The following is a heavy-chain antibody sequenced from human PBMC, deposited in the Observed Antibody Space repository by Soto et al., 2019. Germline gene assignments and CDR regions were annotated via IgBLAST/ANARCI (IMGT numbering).Heavy chain of an antibody. V-gene: IGHV4-34*01. D-gene: IGHD5-18*01. CDR1: GGSFSGYY. CDR2: INHSGST. J-gene: IGHJ6*02. CDR3: ARFISYGYGLYYYYYGMDV. Sequence: SETLSLTCAVYGGSFSGYYWSWIRQPPGEGLEWIGEINHSGSTNYNPSLKSRVTISVDTSKNQFSLKLSSVTAADTAVYYCARFISYGYGLYYYYYGMDVWRQGTTVTVSS.